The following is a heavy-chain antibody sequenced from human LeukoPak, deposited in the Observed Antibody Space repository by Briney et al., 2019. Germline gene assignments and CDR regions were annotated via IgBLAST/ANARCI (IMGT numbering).Heavy chain of an antibody. J-gene: IGHJ5*02. CDR1: GFTFSTYW. CDR2: INSGVTTT. D-gene: IGHD2-2*01. CDR3: ATSNWFDP. V-gene: IGHV3-74*01. Sequence: GGSLRLSCAASGFTFSTYWMHWVRQAPGKGLVWVSRINSGVTTTNYADSVKGRFTISRDNAKNTLYLQMNSLRGEDTAVYYCATSNWFDPWGRGTLVTVSS.